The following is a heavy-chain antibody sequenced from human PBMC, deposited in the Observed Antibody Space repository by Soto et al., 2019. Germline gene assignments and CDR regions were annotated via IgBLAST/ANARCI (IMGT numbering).Heavy chain of an antibody. Sequence: SGPTLVNPTQTLTLTCTFSGFSLSTSGMCVSWIRQPPGKALEWLALIDWDDDKYYSTSLKTRLTISKDTSKNQVVLTMTNMYPVDNAPYYWARIRILGTSGGAKVGYYYGMDVWGQGTTVTVSS. J-gene: IGHJ6*02. CDR2: IDWDDDK. CDR1: GFSLSTSGMC. CDR3: ARIRILGTSGGAKVGYYYGMDV. V-gene: IGHV2-70*01. D-gene: IGHD2-15*01.